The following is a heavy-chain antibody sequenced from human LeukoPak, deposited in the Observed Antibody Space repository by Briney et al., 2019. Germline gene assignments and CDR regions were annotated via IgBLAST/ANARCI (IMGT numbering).Heavy chain of an antibody. CDR3: ARDGVYCSNGICYQKYYFDY. V-gene: IGHV4-4*07. D-gene: IGHD2-8*01. CDR1: GGSISSYY. J-gene: IGHJ4*02. CDR2: IYTSGST. Sequence: SETLSLTCTVSGGSISSYYWSWIRQPAGKGLEWIGHIYTSGSTNYNPSLKSRVTMSVDTSKNQFSLELSSVTAADTAVYYCARDGVYCSNGICYQKYYFDYWGQGTLVTVSS.